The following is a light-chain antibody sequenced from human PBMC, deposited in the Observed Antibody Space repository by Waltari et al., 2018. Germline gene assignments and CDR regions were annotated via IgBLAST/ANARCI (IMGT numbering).Light chain of an antibody. V-gene: IGKV3-15*01. CDR3: QQYLDWPRHLT. J-gene: IGKJ4*01. CDR1: QSVNTN. Sequence: EIVMTQSPVTLSVSPGERVTLSCRASQSVNTNLAWYQHKPGQAPRLLIFGAFTRAAGVPARFSGSGSGTDFTLTISSLQSEDFALYYCQQYLDWPRHLTFGGGTKVEFK. CDR2: GAF.